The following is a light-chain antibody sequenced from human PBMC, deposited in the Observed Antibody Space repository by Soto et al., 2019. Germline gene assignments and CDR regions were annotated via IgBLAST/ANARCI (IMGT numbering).Light chain of an antibody. Sequence: DIVMTQSPSTLSVSPGERATLSCRASQSVSSNFAWFQQKPGQAPRLLIYGASTRATGIPARFSGSGSGTDFTLTISRLEPEDFALSFCQQYGSSAPITFGQGTKVDIK. CDR1: QSVSSN. CDR2: GAS. V-gene: IGKV3-15*01. CDR3: QQYGSSAPIT. J-gene: IGKJ1*01.